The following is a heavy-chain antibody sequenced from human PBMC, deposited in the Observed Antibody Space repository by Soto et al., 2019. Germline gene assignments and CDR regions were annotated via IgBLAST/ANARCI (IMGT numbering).Heavy chain of an antibody. Sequence: PSETLSLTCTVSGGYISSYYWSWIRQPPGKGLEWIGYIYYRGSTNYNPSLKSRVTISVDTSKNQFSLKLSSVTAADTAVYYFARPCAGDYYYGMEVWGQGTTVTVAS. CDR1: GGYISSYY. D-gene: IGHD1-26*01. CDR2: IYYRGST. CDR3: ARPCAGDYYYGMEV. J-gene: IGHJ6*02. V-gene: IGHV4-59*08.